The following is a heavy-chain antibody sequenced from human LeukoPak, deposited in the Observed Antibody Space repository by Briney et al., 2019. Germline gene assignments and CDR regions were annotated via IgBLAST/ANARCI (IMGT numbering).Heavy chain of an antibody. J-gene: IGHJ4*02. V-gene: IGHV1-2*02. D-gene: IGHD3-10*01. CDR3: ARDFGLLWFGETVDY. CDR2: INPNSGGT. CDR1: GYTFTGHY. Sequence: ASVKVSCKASGYTFTGHYMHWVRQAPGQGLEWMGWINPNSGGTNYAQKFQGRVTMTRDTSISTAYMELSRLRSDDTAVYYCARDFGLLWFGETVDYWGQGTLVTVSS.